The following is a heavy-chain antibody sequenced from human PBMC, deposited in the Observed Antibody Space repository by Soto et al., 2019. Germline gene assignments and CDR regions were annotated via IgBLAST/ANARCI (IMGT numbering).Heavy chain of an antibody. V-gene: IGHV3-15*07. D-gene: IGHD4-17*01. CDR3: TTRPDYGDYNMPFDY. CDR2: IKSKTDGGTT. Sequence: PGGSLRLSCAASGFTFSNAWMNWVRQAPGKGLEWVGRIKSKTDGGTTDYAAPVKGRFTISRDDSKNTLYLQMNSLKTEDTAVYYCTTRPDYGDYNMPFDYWGQGTLVTVSS. J-gene: IGHJ4*02. CDR1: GFTFSNAW.